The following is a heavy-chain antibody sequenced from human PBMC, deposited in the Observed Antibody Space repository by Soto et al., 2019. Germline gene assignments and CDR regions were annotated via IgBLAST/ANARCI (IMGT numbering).Heavy chain of an antibody. J-gene: IGHJ4*02. CDR1: SASIITEQR. CDR3: ARSFGWYAIDH. D-gene: IGHD6-19*01. Sequence: QMQLQESGPGLVKPSETLSLTCAVSSASIITEQRWTWVRQPPGKGLEWIGEIHHSGSTNNNPSLRSRDTMSVDKSKNQFSLNLHSVTAADTALYYCARSFGWYAIDHWGQGTLVIVSS. V-gene: IGHV4-4*02. CDR2: IHHSGST.